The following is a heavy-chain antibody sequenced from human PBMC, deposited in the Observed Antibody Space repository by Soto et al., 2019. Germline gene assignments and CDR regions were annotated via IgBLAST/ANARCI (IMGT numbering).Heavy chain of an antibody. CDR2: IDPSDSYT. V-gene: IGHV5-10-1*01. CDR3: ARRYCSSTSCPSNYYGMDV. D-gene: IGHD2-2*01. Sequence: XESLKVSWKCSGNSFTSYWISWVRQMPGKGLEWMGRIDPSDSYTNYSPSFQGHVTISTDKSIGTAYLQWSSLKASDTAMYYCARRYCSSTSCPSNYYGMDVWGQGTTVTVSS. CDR1: GNSFTSYW. J-gene: IGHJ6*02.